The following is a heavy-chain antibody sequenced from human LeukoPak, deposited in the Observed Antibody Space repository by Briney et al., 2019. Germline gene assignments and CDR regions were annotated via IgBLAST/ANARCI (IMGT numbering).Heavy chain of an antibody. CDR1: GFIFSDHY. Sequence: GGSLRLSCAASGFIFSDHYMSWIRQAPGKGLEWISYISNGAGGTIHYADSVKGRFTISRDNAKNSVFLQMNGLRGEDTAVYYCAREAILDDAFDVWGHGTVVTVSS. D-gene: IGHD3-3*02. CDR3: AREAILDDAFDV. J-gene: IGHJ3*01. V-gene: IGHV3-11*01. CDR2: ISNGAGGTI.